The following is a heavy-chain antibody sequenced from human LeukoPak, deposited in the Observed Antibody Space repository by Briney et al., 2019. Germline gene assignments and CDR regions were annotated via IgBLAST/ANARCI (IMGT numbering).Heavy chain of an antibody. J-gene: IGHJ4*02. CDR3: ARGPLGYSGYDQGSFDY. V-gene: IGHV3-11*06. D-gene: IGHD5-12*01. CDR1: GFIFSDYY. Sequence: GGSLRLSCAASGFIFSDYYMSWIRQVPGKGLEWVSYISSTSSYTNYADSVKGRFTISGDNAKNPLYLQMNSLRAEDTAVYYCARGPLGYSGYDQGSFDYWGQGTLVTVSS. CDR2: ISSTSSYT.